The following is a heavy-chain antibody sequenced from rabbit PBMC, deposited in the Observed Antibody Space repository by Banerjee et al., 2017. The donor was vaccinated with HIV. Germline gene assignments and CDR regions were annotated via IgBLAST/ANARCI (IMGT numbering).Heavy chain of an antibody. CDR1: GFSFSNKYV. CDR3: ARDRDGDAGYGSLAL. D-gene: IGHD7-1*01. J-gene: IGHJ4*01. Sequence: QQQLEESGGGLVKPEGSLTLSCTASGFSFSNKYVMCWGRQAPGKGLEWIACINTISGAPVSAPWAKGRFPISKASSTTVTLQMTSLTAADTATYFCARDRDGDAGYGSLALWGPGTLVTVS. CDR2: INTISGAP. V-gene: IGHV1S45*01.